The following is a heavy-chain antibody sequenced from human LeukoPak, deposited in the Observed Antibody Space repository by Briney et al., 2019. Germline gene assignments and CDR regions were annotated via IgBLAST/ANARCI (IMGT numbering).Heavy chain of an antibody. D-gene: IGHD1-26*01. CDR2: IFPSDSDT. Sequence: GESLKISCKGSGYTFTNYWIGWVRQMPGKGLEWMGIIFPSDSDTKYSPSFQGQVTISADKSISTAYLQWSSLKASDTAMYYCARQDSGSYRLSAFDIWGQGTMVTVSS. J-gene: IGHJ3*02. CDR3: ARQDSGSYRLSAFDI. V-gene: IGHV5-51*01. CDR1: GYTFTNYW.